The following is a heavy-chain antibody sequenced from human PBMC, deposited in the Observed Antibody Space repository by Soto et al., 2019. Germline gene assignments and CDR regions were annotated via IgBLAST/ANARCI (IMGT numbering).Heavy chain of an antibody. CDR1: GGSISSGGYY. D-gene: IGHD3-16*01. V-gene: IGHV4-31*03. CDR3: ARGGRVRYNWFDP. J-gene: IGHJ5*02. Sequence: PSETLSLTCTVSGGSISSGGYYWSWIRQHPGKGLEWIGYIYYSGSTYYNPSLKSRVTISVDTSKNQFSLKLSSVTAADTAVYYCARGGRVRYNWFDPWGQGTLVTVSS. CDR2: IYYSGST.